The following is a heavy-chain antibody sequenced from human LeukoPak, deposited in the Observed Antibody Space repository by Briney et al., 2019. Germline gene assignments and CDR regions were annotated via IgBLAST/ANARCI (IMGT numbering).Heavy chain of an antibody. CDR2: ISAYNGNT. CDR3: ARGSSFDY. Sequence: ASVTVSCKASGYTFTSYRISWVRQAPGQGREWMGLISAYNGNTNYAQKLQGRVTMTTDTSTSTAYMELRSLSSDDTAVYSCARGSSFDYWGQGTLVTVSS. CDR1: GYTFTSYR. J-gene: IGHJ4*02. V-gene: IGHV1-18*01.